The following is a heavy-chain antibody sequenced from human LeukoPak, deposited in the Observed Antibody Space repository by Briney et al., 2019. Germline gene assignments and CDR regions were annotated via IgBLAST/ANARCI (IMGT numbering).Heavy chain of an antibody. V-gene: IGHV3-23*01. CDR1: GFTFSSYA. CDR2: ISGGGGST. J-gene: IGHJ4*02. CDR3: NYYGSGTPLYFDY. Sequence: PGGSLRLSCAASGFTFSSYAMSWVRQAPGEGLEWVSTISGGGGSTYYAGSVKGRFTISRDNSKHTLSLQMNTLRAEDTAVYYCNYYGSGTPLYFDYWGQGTLVTVSS. D-gene: IGHD3-10*01.